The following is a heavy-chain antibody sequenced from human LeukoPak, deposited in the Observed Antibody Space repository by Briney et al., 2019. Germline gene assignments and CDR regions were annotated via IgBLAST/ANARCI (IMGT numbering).Heavy chain of an antibody. CDR3: AREVVGASHY. Sequence: GGSLRLSCAASGFTFSTYSMNWVRQAPGKGLEWVSYISSSSSAIYYADSVKGRFTISRDNAKNSLYLQMNSLRAEDTAVYYCAREVVGASHYWGQGTLVTVSS. D-gene: IGHD1-26*01. CDR1: GFTFSTYS. CDR2: ISSSSSAI. V-gene: IGHV3-48*04. J-gene: IGHJ4*02.